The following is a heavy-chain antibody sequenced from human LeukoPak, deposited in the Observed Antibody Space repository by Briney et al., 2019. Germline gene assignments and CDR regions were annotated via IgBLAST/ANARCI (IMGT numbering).Heavy chain of an antibody. CDR1: GGSISSYY. D-gene: IGHD6-19*01. Sequence: PSETLSLTCTVSGGSISSYYCNWLRQPAGKGLEWIGRIYTSGSTNYNPSLKSRVTMSVDTSKNQFSLKLRSVAAADTAVCYCARDRVGSGWCDYWGQGKLVTVSP. CDR2: IYTSGST. CDR3: ARDRVGSGWCDY. J-gene: IGHJ4*02. V-gene: IGHV4-4*07.